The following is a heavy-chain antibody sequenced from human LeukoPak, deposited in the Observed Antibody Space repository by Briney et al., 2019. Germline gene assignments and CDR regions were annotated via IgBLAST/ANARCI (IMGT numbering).Heavy chain of an antibody. CDR3: ARVQEDTMIVVVIGAFDI. CDR1: GFTFSSYW. D-gene: IGHD3-22*01. Sequence: GGSLRLSCAASGFTFSSYWMSWVRQAPGKGLEWVSYISSSGSTIYYADSVKGRFTISRDNAKNSLYLQMNSLRAEDTAVYYCARVQEDTMIVVVIGAFDIWGQGTMVTVSS. J-gene: IGHJ3*02. V-gene: IGHV3-48*04. CDR2: ISSSGSTI.